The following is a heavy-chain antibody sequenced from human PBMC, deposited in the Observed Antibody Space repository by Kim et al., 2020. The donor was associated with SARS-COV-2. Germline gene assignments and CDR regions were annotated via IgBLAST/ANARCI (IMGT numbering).Heavy chain of an antibody. Sequence: GGSLRLSCAGSGFTFSGYWMNWVRQGPGKGLVWVSRINGDGSSTSYADSVKGRFTISRDNAKNTLYLEMNSLRVEDTAVYYCTRGGGMAVAGSTLDSWGQGTLVTVSS. CDR2: INGDGSST. CDR3: TRGGGMAVAGSTLDS. D-gene: IGHD6-19*01. V-gene: IGHV3-74*01. J-gene: IGHJ4*02. CDR1: GFTFSGYW.